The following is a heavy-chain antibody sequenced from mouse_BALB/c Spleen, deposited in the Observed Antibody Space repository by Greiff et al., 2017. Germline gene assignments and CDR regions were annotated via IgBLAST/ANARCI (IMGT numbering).Heavy chain of an antibody. CDR2: ISTYYGDA. J-gene: IGHJ4*01. Sequence: VQLQQSGAELVRPGVSVKISCKGSGYTFTDYAMHWVKQSHAKSLEWIGVISTYYGDASYNQKFKGKATMTVDKSSSTAYMELARLTSEDSAIYYCARGSYDYAMDYWGQGTSVTVSS. V-gene: IGHV1S137*01. CDR1: GYTFTDYA. CDR3: ARGSYDYAMDY. D-gene: IGHD1-1*02.